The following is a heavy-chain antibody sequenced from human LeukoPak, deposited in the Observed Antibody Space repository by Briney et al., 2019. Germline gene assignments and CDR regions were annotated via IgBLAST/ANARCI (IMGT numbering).Heavy chain of an antibody. J-gene: IGHJ6*02. V-gene: IGHV3-21*01. CDR2: ISSSSSYI. Sequence: GGSLRLSCAASGFTFSSYSMNWVRQAPGKGLEWVSSISSSSSYIYYADSVKGRFTISRDNAKNSLYLQMNSLRAEDTAVYYCARDSVTTFYYGMDVWGQGITVTVSS. CDR3: ARDSVTTFYYGMDV. CDR1: GFTFSSYS. D-gene: IGHD4-11*01.